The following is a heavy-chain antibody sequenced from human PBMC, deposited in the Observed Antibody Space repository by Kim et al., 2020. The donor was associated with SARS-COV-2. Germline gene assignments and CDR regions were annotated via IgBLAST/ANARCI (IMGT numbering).Heavy chain of an antibody. J-gene: IGHJ4*02. V-gene: IGHV3-48*03. Sequence: MHYADDVDGRFTISRDNAKNSLYLEMKNLRVEDTALYYCASLYYDTSGYDDWGQGTLVTVSS. CDR3: ASLYYDTSGYDD. CDR2: M. D-gene: IGHD3-22*01.